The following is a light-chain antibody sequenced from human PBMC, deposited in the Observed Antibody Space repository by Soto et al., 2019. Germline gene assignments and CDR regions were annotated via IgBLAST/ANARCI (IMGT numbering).Light chain of an antibody. J-gene: IGLJ3*02. CDR3: CSYAGSNIWV. CDR1: RSDVGDYNS. V-gene: IGLV2-8*01. CDR2: EVN. Sequence: QSVLTQPPSASGSPGRSVTISCSGTRSDVGDYNSVSWYQQHPGKAPKLMIYEVNKRPPGVPDRFSGSKSGNAASLTVSGLQAEDEADYYCCSYAGSNIWVFGGGTKLPS.